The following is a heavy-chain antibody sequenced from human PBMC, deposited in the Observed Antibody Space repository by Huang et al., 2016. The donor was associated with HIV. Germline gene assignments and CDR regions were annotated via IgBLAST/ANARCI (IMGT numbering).Heavy chain of an antibody. V-gene: IGHV3-48*01. Sequence: EVQLVESGGDLVQPGGSLRLSCAASGFIFNIYSMNWVRQAPGNGLEWFSYISSGSTTIYFAASVKGRFTIARDNAKNSLYLQRNSLRAEDTAVYYCARDGLRGRLMTRSLDYWGQGTLVTVSS. D-gene: IGHD3-10*01. CDR2: ISSGSTTI. CDR3: ARDGLRGRLMTRSLDY. J-gene: IGHJ4*02. CDR1: GFIFNIYS.